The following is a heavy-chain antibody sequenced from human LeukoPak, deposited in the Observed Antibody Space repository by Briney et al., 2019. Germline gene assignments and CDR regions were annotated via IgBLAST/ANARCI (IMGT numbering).Heavy chain of an antibody. J-gene: IGHJ4*02. CDR2: INHSGST. V-gene: IGHV4-34*01. Sequence: SETLSLTCAVYGGSFSGYYWSWIRQPPGKGLEWIGEINHSGSTNYNPSLKSRVTISVDTSKNQFSLKLSPVTAADTAVYYCASSKVGAGDYWGQGTLVTVSS. D-gene: IGHD1-26*01. CDR3: ASSKVGAGDY. CDR1: GGSFSGYY.